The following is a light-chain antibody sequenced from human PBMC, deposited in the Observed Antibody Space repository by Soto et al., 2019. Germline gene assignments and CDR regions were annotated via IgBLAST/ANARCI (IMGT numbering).Light chain of an antibody. J-gene: IGLJ3*02. V-gene: IGLV2-14*01. CDR2: EVS. Sequence: QSVLTQPASVSGSPGQSITISCTGTSSDIDGYNYVSWYQQYPGKAPKLMIYEVSNRPSGVSNRFSGSKSGNTASLTISGLQAEDEADYYCSSYTSRFTGVFGGGTKVTVL. CDR1: SSDIDGYNY. CDR3: SSYTSRFTGV.